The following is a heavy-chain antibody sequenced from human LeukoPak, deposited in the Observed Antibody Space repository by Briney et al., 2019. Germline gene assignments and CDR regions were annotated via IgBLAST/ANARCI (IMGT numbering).Heavy chain of an antibody. D-gene: IGHD6-19*01. CDR2: INHSGST. CDR1: GGSFSGYY. Sequence: SETLSLTCAVYGGSFSGYYWSWIRQPPGKGLEWIGEINHSGSTNYNPSLKSRVTISVDTSKNQFSLKLSSVTAADTAVYYCAAGYSSGWYRGWFDPWGQGTLVTVSS. V-gene: IGHV4-34*01. CDR3: AAGYSSGWYRGWFDP. J-gene: IGHJ5*02.